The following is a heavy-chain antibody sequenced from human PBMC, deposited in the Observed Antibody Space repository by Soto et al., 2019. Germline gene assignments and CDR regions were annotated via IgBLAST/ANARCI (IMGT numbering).Heavy chain of an antibody. CDR3: AKALTRTAIHF. D-gene: IGHD2-21*02. Sequence: ALRLSCAASGFTFDDYAMHWVRLAPGKGLEWVSGISWNSGSIGYADTVKGRFTISRDNAKNSLYLQMNSLRAEDTALYYCAKALTRTAIHFWGPAILGT. J-gene: IGHJ4*02. V-gene: IGHV3-9*01. CDR2: ISWNSGSI. CDR1: GFTFDDYA.